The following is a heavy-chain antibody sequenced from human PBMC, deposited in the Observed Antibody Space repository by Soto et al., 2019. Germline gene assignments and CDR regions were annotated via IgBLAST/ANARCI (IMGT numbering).Heavy chain of an antibody. J-gene: IGHJ5*02. CDR3: ARDRSPRYYGSGSYYNFWFDP. Sequence: ASVKVSCKASGYTFTSYAMHWVRQAPGQRLEWMGWINAGNGNTKYSQKFQGRVTITRDTSASTAYIELSSLRSEDTAVYYCARDRSPRYYGSGSYYNFWFDPWGQGTLVTVSS. D-gene: IGHD3-10*01. CDR1: GYTFTSYA. V-gene: IGHV1-3*01. CDR2: INAGNGNT.